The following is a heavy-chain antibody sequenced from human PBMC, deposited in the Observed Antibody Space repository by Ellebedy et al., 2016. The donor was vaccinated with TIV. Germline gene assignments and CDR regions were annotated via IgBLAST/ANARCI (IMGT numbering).Heavy chain of an antibody. CDR3: ARGRVNLLTEGYYLDL. CDR2: ISYDGNNK. D-gene: IGHD3-9*01. Sequence: PGGSLRLSCAASGFSVRNYAIFWVRQAPGRGLEWVALISYDGNNKYYGDSVKGRSTISRDYSHNTVDLQMTRLRPEDSAVYYCARGRVNLLTEGYYLDLWGPGTLVTISS. CDR1: GFSVRNYA. V-gene: IGHV3-30*03. J-gene: IGHJ5*02.